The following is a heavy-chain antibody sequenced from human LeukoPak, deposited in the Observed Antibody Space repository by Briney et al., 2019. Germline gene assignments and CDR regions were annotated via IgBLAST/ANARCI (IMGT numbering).Heavy chain of an antibody. CDR1: GYTLTELS. CDR3: AVYGSGSYSLDY. J-gene: IGHJ4*02. CDR2: FDPEDGET. Sequence: ASVKVSCKVSGYTLTELSMHWVRQAPGEGLEWMGGFDPEDGETIYAQKFQGRVTMTEDTSTDTAYMELSSLRSEDTAVYYCAVYGSGSYSLDYWGQGTLVTVSS. D-gene: IGHD3-10*01. V-gene: IGHV1-24*01.